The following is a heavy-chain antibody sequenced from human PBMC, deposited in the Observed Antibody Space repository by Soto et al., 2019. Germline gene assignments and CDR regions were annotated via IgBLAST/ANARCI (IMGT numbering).Heavy chain of an antibody. Sequence: GSLRLSCAASGFTFSSYAMSWVRQAPGKGLEWVSAISGSGGSTYYADSVKGRFTISRDNSKNTLYLQMNSLRAEDTAVYYCAKGDIGYCSSTSCPAALLDIWGQGTMVTVSS. V-gene: IGHV3-23*01. J-gene: IGHJ3*02. CDR2: ISGSGGST. CDR1: GFTFSSYA. D-gene: IGHD2-2*01. CDR3: AKGDIGYCSSTSCPAALLDI.